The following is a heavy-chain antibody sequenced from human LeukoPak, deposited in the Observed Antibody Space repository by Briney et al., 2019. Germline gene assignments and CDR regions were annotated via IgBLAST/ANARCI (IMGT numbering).Heavy chain of an antibody. CDR3: ARDSSEFRSLIPH. CDR1: GGTFISYA. J-gene: IGHJ1*01. D-gene: IGHD2-21*01. CDR2: SIPIFGTA. Sequence: SVKVSCKASGGTFISYAISWVRQAPGQGLEWMGGSIPIFGTANYAQKFQGRVTITADESTSTAYMELSSLRSEDTAVYYCARDSSEFRSLIPHWGQGTLVTVSS. V-gene: IGHV1-69*13.